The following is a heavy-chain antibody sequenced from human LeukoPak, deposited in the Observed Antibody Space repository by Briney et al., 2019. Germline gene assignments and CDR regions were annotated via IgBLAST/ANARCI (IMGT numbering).Heavy chain of an antibody. CDR1: TFTFSGYS. D-gene: IGHD5-12*01. Sequence: GGSLRLSCAASTFTFSGYSMNWVRQAPGKGLEWVSYISETSSHTYYADSVKGRFTISRDNAKNSLYLQMNSLRAEDTAIYYCARDRAVRARIGGMDVWGQGTTVIVSS. CDR3: ARDRAVRARIGGMDV. V-gene: IGHV3-21*06. CDR2: ISETSSHT. J-gene: IGHJ6*02.